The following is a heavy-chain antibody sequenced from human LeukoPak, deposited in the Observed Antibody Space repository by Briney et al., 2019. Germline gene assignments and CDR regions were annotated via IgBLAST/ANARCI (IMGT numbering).Heavy chain of an antibody. Sequence: ASVKVSCKASGYTFTGYYLHWVRQATGQGLEWMGWMNPNSGNTGYAQKFQGRVTMTRNTSISTAYMELSSLRSEDTAVYYCARQGSSSPTGDYWGQGTLVTVSS. CDR2: MNPNSGNT. D-gene: IGHD6-6*01. CDR3: ARQGSSSPTGDY. CDR1: GYTFTGYY. J-gene: IGHJ4*02. V-gene: IGHV1-8*02.